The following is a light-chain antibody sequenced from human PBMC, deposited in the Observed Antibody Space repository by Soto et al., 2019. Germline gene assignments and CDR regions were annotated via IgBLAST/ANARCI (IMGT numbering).Light chain of an antibody. J-gene: IGKJ2*01. CDR3: QQYNNWPPMYT. CDR1: QSVSSN. V-gene: IGKV3-15*01. CDR2: GAS. Sequence: EIVMTQSPATLSVSPGERATLSCRASQSVSSNLAWYQQKPGQAPRLLIYGASTRATGIPARFSGSGSGTEITLTISSLQSEDFAGYCCQQYNNWPPMYTLGQGTKLEIK.